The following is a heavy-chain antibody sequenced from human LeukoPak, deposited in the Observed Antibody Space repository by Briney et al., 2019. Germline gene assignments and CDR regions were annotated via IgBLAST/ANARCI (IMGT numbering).Heavy chain of an antibody. V-gene: IGHV4-39*07. CDR3: ARLTSSWYQDWYFDL. Sequence: SEALSLTCTVSGGSISSSSYYWGWIRQPPGKGLEWIGSIYYSGSTYYNPSLKSRVTISVDTSKNQFSLKLSSVTAADTAVYYCARLTSSWYQDWYFDLWGRGTLVTVSS. J-gene: IGHJ2*01. CDR1: GGSISSSSYY. CDR2: IYYSGST. D-gene: IGHD6-13*01.